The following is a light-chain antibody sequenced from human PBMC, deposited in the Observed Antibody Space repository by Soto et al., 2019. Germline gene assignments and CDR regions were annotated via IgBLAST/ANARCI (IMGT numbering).Light chain of an antibody. CDR3: QQYNTFSGT. J-gene: IGKJ1*01. CDR1: QSISNW. CDR2: DAS. Sequence: DIQMTQSPSTLSASVGDRVTITCRASQSISNWLAWYQQKPGKAPKLLIYDASSLESGVPSSFSGSGSGTEFTLTISNLQPDDFATYYCQQYNTFSGTFGLGTKVDIK. V-gene: IGKV1-5*01.